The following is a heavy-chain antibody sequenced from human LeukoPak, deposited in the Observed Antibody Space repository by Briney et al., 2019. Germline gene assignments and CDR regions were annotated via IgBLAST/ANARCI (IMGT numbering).Heavy chain of an antibody. CDR2: IIPIFGTA. Sequence: SVKVSCKASGGTFSSYAISWVRQAPGQGLEWMGRIIPIFGTANYAQKLQGRVTMTTDTSTSTVYMDLRSLRSDDTAVYYCARDVGEGYCSGGSCSDYWGQGTLVTVSS. CDR3: ARDVGEGYCSGGSCSDY. D-gene: IGHD2-15*01. V-gene: IGHV1-69*05. J-gene: IGHJ4*02. CDR1: GGTFSSYA.